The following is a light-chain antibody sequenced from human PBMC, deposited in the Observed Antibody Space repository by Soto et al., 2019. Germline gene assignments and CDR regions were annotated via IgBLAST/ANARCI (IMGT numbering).Light chain of an antibody. CDR3: QQYANSIT. CDR2: DAS. CDR1: QSVGSNN. J-gene: IGKJ5*01. V-gene: IGKV3-20*01. Sequence: EIVLTQSPGTQSLSPGETATLSCRASQSVGSNNLAWYHQKPGQTPRLLIYDASSRATGIPDRFSVSGSGTDFTLTISRLEPEDFSVYYCQQYANSITFGQGTRLEIE.